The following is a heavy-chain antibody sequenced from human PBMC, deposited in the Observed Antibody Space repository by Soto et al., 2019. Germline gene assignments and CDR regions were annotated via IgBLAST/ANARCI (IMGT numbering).Heavy chain of an antibody. Sequence: SGPTLANPTQTLTLTCTFSGFSLSTSGMCVSWIRQPPGKALEWLALIDWDDDKYYSTSLKTRLTISKDTSKNQVVLTMTNMDPVDTATYYCARIPVVPAAIRDYYYYGMDVWGQGTTVTVSS. D-gene: IGHD2-2*02. J-gene: IGHJ6*02. CDR2: IDWDDDK. CDR3: ARIPVVPAAIRDYYYYGMDV. CDR1: GFSLSTSGMC. V-gene: IGHV2-70*01.